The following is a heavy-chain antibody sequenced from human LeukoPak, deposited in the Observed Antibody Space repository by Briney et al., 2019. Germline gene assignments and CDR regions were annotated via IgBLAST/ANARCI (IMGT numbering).Heavy chain of an antibody. CDR1: GYTFTSYG. D-gene: IGHD4-11*01. V-gene: IGHV1-18*01. CDR2: ISAYNGNT. CDR3: ARDPTTVKNYYYYMDV. J-gene: IGHJ6*03. Sequence: ASVKVSCKASGYTFTSYGISWVRQAPGQGLEWMGWISAYNGNTNYAQKLQGRVTMTTDTSTSTAYMELRSLRSDDTAVYYCARDPTTVKNYYYYMDVWGKGTTVTVSS.